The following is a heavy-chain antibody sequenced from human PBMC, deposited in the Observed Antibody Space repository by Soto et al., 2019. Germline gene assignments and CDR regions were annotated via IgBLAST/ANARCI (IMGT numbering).Heavy chain of an antibody. CDR1: RFSVTNAW. Sequence: EVQLVESGGGLVKPGGSLRLSCAASRFSVTNAWMSWVRQAPGKGLEWVGHIKSKADGGTADYAAPVEGRFTISRDGSRNTLYLQMNSPKTEDTAVYYCATDGGLSHEPVTAHWGQGTLVTVSP. CDR2: IKSKADGGTA. J-gene: IGHJ4*02. CDR3: ATDGGLSHEPVTAH. V-gene: IGHV3-15*01. D-gene: IGHD1-20*01.